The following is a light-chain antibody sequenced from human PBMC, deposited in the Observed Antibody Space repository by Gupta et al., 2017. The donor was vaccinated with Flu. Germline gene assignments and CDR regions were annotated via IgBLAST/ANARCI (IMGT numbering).Light chain of an antibody. CDR1: SSNIGSNI. Sequence: QSVLTQTPSASGAPGQSLILSCSGRSSNIGSNIVNWYQQLPGTAPKPLIYSNNQRPSGVPDRFSGSKSGTSASLAISGLQSEDEADYYCAAWDDSLNGPVFGGGTKLTVL. CDR3: AAWDDSLNGPV. J-gene: IGLJ3*02. V-gene: IGLV1-44*01. CDR2: SNN.